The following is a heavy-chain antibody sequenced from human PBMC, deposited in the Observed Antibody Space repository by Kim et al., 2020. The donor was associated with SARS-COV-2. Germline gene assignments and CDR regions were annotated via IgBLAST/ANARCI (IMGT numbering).Heavy chain of an antibody. CDR3: AKDSVPANYCSGGSCYTNSGYSYGPGRGLDY. D-gene: IGHD2-15*01. Sequence: GGSLRLSCAASGFTFGDYAMHWVRQAPGKGLEWVSGISWNSGSIGYADSVKGRFTISRDNAKNSLYLQMNSLRAEDTALYYCAKDSVPANYCSGGSCYTNSGYSYGPGRGLDYWGQGTLVTVSS. J-gene: IGHJ4*02. V-gene: IGHV3-9*01. CDR1: GFTFGDYA. CDR2: ISWNSGSI.